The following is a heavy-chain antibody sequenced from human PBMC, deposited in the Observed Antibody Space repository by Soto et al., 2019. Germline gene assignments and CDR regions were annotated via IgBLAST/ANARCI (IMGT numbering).Heavy chain of an antibody. CDR3: ARGMTPPGAPAWYYFDS. Sequence: TLSLTCTVSGASITGSFFWSWIRQPAGKGLEWIGRFSLSGTTNYNPSLRSRVTMSADVSKNQFSLRLTSVTAADTALYYCARGMTPPGAPAWYYFDSWGQGTLVTVSS. V-gene: IGHV4-4*07. D-gene: IGHD2-8*02. J-gene: IGHJ4*02. CDR1: GASITGSFF. CDR2: FSLSGTT.